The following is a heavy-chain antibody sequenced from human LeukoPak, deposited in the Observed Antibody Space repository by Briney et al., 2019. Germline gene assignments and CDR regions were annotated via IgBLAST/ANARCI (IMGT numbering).Heavy chain of an antibody. CDR3: ASGPWNSLNWFDP. V-gene: IGHV4-59*08. Sequence: PSETLSLTCTVSGGSITGYYWSWIRQPPGKGLEWIGSIYYSGSTTYNPSLQSRVTISVDTAKNQFSLSLTSVTAADTAVYYCASGPWNSLNWFDPWGQGILVTVSS. CDR1: GGSITGYY. D-gene: IGHD2/OR15-2a*01. CDR2: IYYSGST. J-gene: IGHJ5*02.